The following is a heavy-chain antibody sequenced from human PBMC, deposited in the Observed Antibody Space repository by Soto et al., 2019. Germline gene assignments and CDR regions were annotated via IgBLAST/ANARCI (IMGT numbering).Heavy chain of an antibody. D-gene: IGHD3-22*01. CDR2: IYWDDDK. J-gene: IGHJ5*02. CDR3: PHRQEWGHYYGSSGYYNWFDP. V-gene: IGHV2-5*02. Sequence: PTLVNPTQTLTLTCTFSGFSLSTSGVGVGWIRQPPGKALEWLALIYWDDDKRYSPSLKSRLTITKDTSKNQVVLTMTNMDPVDTATYYCPHRQEWGHYYGSSGYYNWFDPWGQGTLVTVSS. CDR1: GFSLSTSGVG.